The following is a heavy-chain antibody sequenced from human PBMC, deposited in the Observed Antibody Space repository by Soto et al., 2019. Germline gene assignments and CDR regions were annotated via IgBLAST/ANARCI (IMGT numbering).Heavy chain of an antibody. CDR2: ITHSGST. V-gene: IGHV4-34*01. CDR1: GGSFSANY. J-gene: IGHJ5*02. CDR3: ARGGSQQLIRSKFNWFDP. D-gene: IGHD6-13*01. Sequence: TSETLSLTCAVYGGSFSANYWNWIRQPPGKGLEWIAEITHSGSTDYNPSLKSRVTTSVDRSKNQFSLKLSSVTSADTAVYYCARGGSQQLIRSKFNWFDPWGQGTLVTVSS.